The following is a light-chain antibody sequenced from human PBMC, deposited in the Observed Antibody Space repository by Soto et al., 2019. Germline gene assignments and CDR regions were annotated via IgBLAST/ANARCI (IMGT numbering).Light chain of an antibody. CDR2: DAS. CDR3: QRYGSSPET. V-gene: IGKV3D-20*01. CDR1: QSVSSSY. Sequence: EIVLTQSPATLSLSPGERATLSCGASQSVSSSYLAWYQQKPGLAPRLLIYDASSRATGIPDRFSGRGSGTDFTLTISRLEPEDFAVYYCQRYGSSPETFGQGTKVEIK. J-gene: IGKJ1*01.